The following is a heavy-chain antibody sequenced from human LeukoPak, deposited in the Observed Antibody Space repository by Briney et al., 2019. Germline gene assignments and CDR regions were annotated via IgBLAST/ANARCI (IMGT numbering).Heavy chain of an antibody. J-gene: IGHJ3*02. V-gene: IGHV3-NL1*01. D-gene: IGHD2-21*01. Sequence: GGSLRLSCAASGFTFSSYGMHWVRQAPGKGLEWVSVIYSGGSTYYADPVKGRFTISRDNSKNTLYLQMNSLRAEDTAVYYCARDMTDSDAFDIWGQGTMVTVSS. CDR2: IYSGGST. CDR3: ARDMTDSDAFDI. CDR1: GFTFSSYG.